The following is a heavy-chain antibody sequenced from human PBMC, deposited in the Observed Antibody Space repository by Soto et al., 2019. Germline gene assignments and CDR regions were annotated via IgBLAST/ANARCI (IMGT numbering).Heavy chain of an antibody. CDR3: ARDSQPARYSYGPGYYYYYGMDV. V-gene: IGHV3-30-3*01. D-gene: IGHD5-18*01. CDR2: ISYDGSNK. CDR1: GFTFSSYA. Sequence: WGSLRLSCAASGFTFSSYAMHWVRQAPGRGLESGAVISYDGSNKYYADSVKGRFTISRDNSKNTLYLQMNSLRAEDTAVYYCARDSQPARYSYGPGYYYYYGMDVWGQGTTVTVSS. J-gene: IGHJ6*02.